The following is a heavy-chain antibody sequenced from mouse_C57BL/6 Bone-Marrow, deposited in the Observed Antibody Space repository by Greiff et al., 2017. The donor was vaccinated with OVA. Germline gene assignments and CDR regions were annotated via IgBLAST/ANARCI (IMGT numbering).Heavy chain of an antibody. CDR3: ARHKGGYYASYVDD. J-gene: IGHJ2*01. CDR2: LYPGDGDT. D-gene: IGHD2-3*01. CDR1: GYAFSSSW. V-gene: IGHV1-82*01. Sequence: VKLMESGPELVKPGASVKISCKASGYAFSSSWMNWVKQRPGKGLEWIGRLYPGDGDTNYNGKFKGKATLTADKSSSTTYMQLSSLTSEDSAVYVCARHKGGYYASYVDDWGQGTTLTVSS.